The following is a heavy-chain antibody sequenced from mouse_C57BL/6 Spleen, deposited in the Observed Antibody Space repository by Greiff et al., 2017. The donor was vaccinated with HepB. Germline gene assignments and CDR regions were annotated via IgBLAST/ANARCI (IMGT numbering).Heavy chain of an antibody. Sequence: EVQLQESGPGLVKPSQSLSLTCSVTGYSITSGYYWNWIRQFPGNKLEWMGYISYDGSNNYNPSLKNRISITRDTSKNQFFLKLNSVTTEDTATYYCARSYDGYPWFAYWGQGTLVTVSA. CDR2: ISYDGSN. CDR3: ARSYDGYPWFAY. J-gene: IGHJ3*01. V-gene: IGHV3-6*01. CDR1: GYSITSGYY. D-gene: IGHD2-3*01.